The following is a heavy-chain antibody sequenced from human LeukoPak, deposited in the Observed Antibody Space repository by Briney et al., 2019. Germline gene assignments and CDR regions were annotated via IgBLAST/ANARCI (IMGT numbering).Heavy chain of an antibody. CDR3: ARDHRYAFDN. V-gene: IGHV3-11*06. CDR2: VGISSGNT. Sequence: GGSLRLSCAASGFTFSDYSMSWVRQAPGKGLEWISYVGISSGNTKYADSVKGRFTISGDSAKNSVFLQMNSLRVEDTAVYYCARDHRYAFDNWGQGTLVTVSS. J-gene: IGHJ4*02. CDR1: GFTFSDYS. D-gene: IGHD5-12*01.